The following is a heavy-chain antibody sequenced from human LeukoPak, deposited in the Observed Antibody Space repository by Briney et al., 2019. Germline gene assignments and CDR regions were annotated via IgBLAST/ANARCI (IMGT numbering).Heavy chain of an antibody. CDR1: GGSISSGGYS. CDR2: IYHSGST. V-gene: IGHV4-30-2*01. CDR3: ARVGPLGCFDY. J-gene: IGHJ4*02. Sequence: PSETLSLTCAVSGGSISSGGYSWSWIRQPPGKGLEWIGYIYHSGSTYYNPSLKSRVTISVDRSKNQFSLKLSSVTAADTAVYYCARVGPLGCFDYWGQGTLVTVSS. D-gene: IGHD3-16*01.